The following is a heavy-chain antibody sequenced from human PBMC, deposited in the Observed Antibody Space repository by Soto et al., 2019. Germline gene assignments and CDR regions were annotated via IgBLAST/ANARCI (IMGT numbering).Heavy chain of an antibody. CDR1: GFTFSSYA. CDR3: AKDLLRGGFLEWLIFDY. J-gene: IGHJ4*02. V-gene: IGHV3-23*01. D-gene: IGHD3-3*01. Sequence: GGSLRLSCAASGFTFSSYAMSWVRQAPGKGLEWVSAISGSGGSTYYADSVKGRFTISRDNSKNTLYLQMNSLRAEDTAVYYCAKDLLRGGFLEWLIFDYWGQGTLVTVSS. CDR2: ISGSGGST.